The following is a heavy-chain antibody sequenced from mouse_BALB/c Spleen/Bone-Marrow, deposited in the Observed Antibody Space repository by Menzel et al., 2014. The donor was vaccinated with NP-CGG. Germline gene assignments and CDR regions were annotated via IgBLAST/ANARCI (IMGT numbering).Heavy chain of an antibody. Sequence: ELQLVESGGGLVMPGGSLKLSCAASGLTFSTYVLSWVRQTPDKRLEWVATISSGGSYTYYPDSVKGRFTISRDNAKNTRYLQMSSLKSEDTAMYYCARQGAYFDYWGEGTTRTVSS. J-gene: IGHJ2*01. CDR3: ARQGAYFDY. CDR2: ISSGGSYT. V-gene: IGHV5-6*01. CDR1: GLTFSTYV.